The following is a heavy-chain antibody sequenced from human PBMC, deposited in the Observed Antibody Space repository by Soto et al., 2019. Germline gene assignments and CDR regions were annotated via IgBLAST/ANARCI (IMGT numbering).Heavy chain of an antibody. D-gene: IGHD3-22*01. CDR2: FIPIFRTL. J-gene: IGHJ3*01. Sequence: QVQLIQSEAEVKKPGSSVRVSCTASGGIFGSHGFSWVRQAPGQRLEWVGGFIPIFRTLTYTEKFQARVRIAADESTNTVYLDLSSLTSEDTAVYYCVRDRRIYYSDPHDEFVASDYEGWVQGTMVSVSS. V-gene: IGHV1-69*01. CDR3: VRDRRIYYSDPHDEFVASDYEG. CDR1: GGIFGSHG.